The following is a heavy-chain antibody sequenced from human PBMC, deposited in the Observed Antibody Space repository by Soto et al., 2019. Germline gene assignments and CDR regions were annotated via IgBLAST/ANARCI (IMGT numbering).Heavy chain of an antibody. J-gene: IGHJ4*02. CDR1: GFTLTTYT. V-gene: IGHV3-21*01. CDR2: INGRGNYK. CDR3: AREDGVVGATSAFDY. Sequence: GSLRLSFAASGFTLTTYTMNWVRQAPGMGLEWVSSINGRGNYKYYTDSVEGRFTISRDNAQNSLYLQMNSLRAEDTAVYYCAREDGVVGATSAFDYWGQGTLVTVSS. D-gene: IGHD1-26*01.